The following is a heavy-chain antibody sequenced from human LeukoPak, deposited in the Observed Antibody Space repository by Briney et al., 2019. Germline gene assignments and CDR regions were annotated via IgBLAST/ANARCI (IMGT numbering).Heavy chain of an antibody. D-gene: IGHD2-21*01. CDR3: ARIYSAAFDI. CDR1: GGSLTYYY. V-gene: IGHV4-59*12. J-gene: IGHJ3*02. CDR2: IYYSGST. Sequence: PSETLSLTCTVSGGSLTYYYWTWIRQSPGRRPEWIGYIYYSGSTHYNPPLKSRVTISVDTSKNQFSLKLNSVTAADTAVYYCARIYSAAFDIWGQGTMITVSS.